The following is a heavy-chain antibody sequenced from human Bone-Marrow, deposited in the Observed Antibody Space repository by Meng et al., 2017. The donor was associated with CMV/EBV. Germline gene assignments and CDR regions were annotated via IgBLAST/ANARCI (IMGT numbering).Heavy chain of an antibody. CDR3: AKDFTTDYDFWSGYYPYYYYGMDV. CDR1: GFTFSSYD. CDR2: IGTAGDT. Sequence: GESLKISCAASGFTFSSYDMHWVRQATGKGLEWVSAIGTAGDTYYPGSVKGRFTISRDNSKNTLYLQMNSLRAEDTAVYYCAKDFTTDYDFWSGYYPYYYYGMDVWGQGTTVTVSS. V-gene: IGHV3-13*01. D-gene: IGHD3-3*01. J-gene: IGHJ6*02.